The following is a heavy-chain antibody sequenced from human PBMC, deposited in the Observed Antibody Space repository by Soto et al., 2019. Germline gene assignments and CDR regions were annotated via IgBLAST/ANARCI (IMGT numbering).Heavy chain of an antibody. CDR2: IHHSGSS. D-gene: IGHD1-26*01. Sequence: QVQLQESGPGLVEPSGTLSLTCAVSGGSIISSYWWNWVRQSPGKGLEWIGEIHHSGSSNYNPSLKSRVTISVDKSNNHFSLMLNSVTAADTAVYYCATNSGKKWAYWGQRTIVTVSS. CDR1: GGSIISSYW. J-gene: IGHJ4*02. CDR3: ATNSGKKWAY. V-gene: IGHV4-4*02.